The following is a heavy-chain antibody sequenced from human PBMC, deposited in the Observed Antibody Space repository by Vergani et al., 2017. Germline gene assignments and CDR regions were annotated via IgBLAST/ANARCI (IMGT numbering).Heavy chain of an antibody. D-gene: IGHD3-22*01. Sequence: QVQLVESGGGVVQPGRSLRLSCAASGFTFSSYAMHWVRPAPGKGLEWVAVISYDGSNKYYADSVKGRFTISRDNSKNTLYLQMNSLRAEDTAVYYCARDPVNYYDSSGYFDYWGQGTLVTVSS. V-gene: IGHV3-30-3*01. CDR1: GFTFSSYA. CDR2: ISYDGSNK. CDR3: ARDPVNYYDSSGYFDY. J-gene: IGHJ4*02.